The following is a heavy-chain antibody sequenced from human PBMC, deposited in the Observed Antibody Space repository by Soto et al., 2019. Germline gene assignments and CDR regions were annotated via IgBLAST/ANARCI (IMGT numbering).Heavy chain of an antibody. D-gene: IGHD2-2*02. CDR3: AREYTAWPLAYGLDV. J-gene: IGHJ6*02. Sequence: TGGSLRLSCVVSGFSFSDYYMSWIRQAPGKGLEWVSYIGSSSRYTNYADSVKGRFIISRDNAKNSVSLQMNSLRAEDTAVYYCAREYTAWPLAYGLDVWGQGTTVTVSS. CDR2: IGSSSRYT. CDR1: GFSFSDYY. V-gene: IGHV3-11*06.